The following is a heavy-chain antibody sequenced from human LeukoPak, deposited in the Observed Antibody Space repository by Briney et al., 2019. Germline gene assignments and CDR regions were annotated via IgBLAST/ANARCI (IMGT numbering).Heavy chain of an antibody. CDR1: GGSISSYY. Sequence: TSETLSLTCTVSGGSISSYYWSWLRQPAGKGLEWIGRIYTSGSTNYNPSLKSRVTMSVDTSENQFSLKLSSVTAADTAVYYCAREGSSGWYDFDYGGQGTLVTVSA. V-gene: IGHV4-4*07. CDR2: IYTSGST. CDR3: AREGSSGWYDFDY. D-gene: IGHD6-19*01. J-gene: IGHJ4*02.